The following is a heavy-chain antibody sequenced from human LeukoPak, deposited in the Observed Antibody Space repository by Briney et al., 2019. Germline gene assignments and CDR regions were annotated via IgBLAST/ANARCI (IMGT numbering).Heavy chain of an antibody. CDR2: ISSSSSTI. D-gene: IGHD3-22*01. Sequence: GGSLRLSCAASGFTFNTYWMHWVRQAPGKGLEWVSYISSSSSTIYYADSVKGRFTISRDNAKNSLYLQMNSLRAEDTAVYYCARDIYYDSSGYYGSVYWGQGTLVTVSS. CDR3: ARDIYYDSSGYYGSVY. V-gene: IGHV3-48*04. CDR1: GFTFNTYW. J-gene: IGHJ4*02.